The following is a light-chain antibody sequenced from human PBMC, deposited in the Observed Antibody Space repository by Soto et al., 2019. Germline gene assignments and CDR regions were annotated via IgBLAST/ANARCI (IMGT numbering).Light chain of an antibody. V-gene: IGKV3-15*01. J-gene: IGKJ5*01. CDR3: QQSNYWPRA. CDR2: GAS. Sequence: EIVMTQSPATLSVSPGERATLSCRASQSVSSNLAWYQQKPGQAPRLLIYGASTRATGIPARFSGAGSGTEFTLTISSLQSEDFVVYYCQQSNYWPRAFGQGTPLEI. CDR1: QSVSSN.